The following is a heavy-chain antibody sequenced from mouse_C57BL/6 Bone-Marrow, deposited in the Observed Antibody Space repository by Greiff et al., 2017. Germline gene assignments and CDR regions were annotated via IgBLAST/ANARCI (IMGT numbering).Heavy chain of an antibody. CDR2: ISDGGSYT. Sequence: VMLVESGGGLVKPGGSLKLSCAASGFTFSSYAMSWVRQTPEKRLEWVATISDGGSYTNYQDNVKGRFTISRDNAKNNLYLQMSHLKAEDTAMYYCARGTAQAPYYAMDYWGQGTSVTVSS. CDR1: GFTFSSYA. J-gene: IGHJ4*01. D-gene: IGHD3-2*02. CDR3: ARGTAQAPYYAMDY. V-gene: IGHV5-4*03.